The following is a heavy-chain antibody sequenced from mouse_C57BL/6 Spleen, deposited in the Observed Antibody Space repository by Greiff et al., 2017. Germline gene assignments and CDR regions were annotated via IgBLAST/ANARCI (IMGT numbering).Heavy chain of an antibody. J-gene: IGHJ2*01. CDR1: GYAFTSCL. D-gene: IGHD1-1*01. V-gene: IGHV1-54*01. CDR2: FNPGGGGT. CDR3: ARRSTTVVAFDD. Sequence: QVQLQQSGAELVRPGTSLTVSCKASGYAFTSCLLEWVKQRPGQGHVGIGVFNPGGGGTNYNEKFKGKATLTADKSYSTAYMELSSLTSEDSAVYFCARRSTTVVAFDDWGQGTTRTVSS.